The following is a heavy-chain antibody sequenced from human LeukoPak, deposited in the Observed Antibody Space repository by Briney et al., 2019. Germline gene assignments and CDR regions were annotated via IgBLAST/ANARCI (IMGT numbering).Heavy chain of an antibody. V-gene: IGHV4-59*01. CDR1: GGSISSYY. CDR2: IYYSGST. J-gene: IGHJ6*03. CDR3: ARIAVAGIPYYYYYMDV. Sequence: PSETLSLTCTVSGGSISSYYWSWIRQPPGKGLEWIGYIYYSGSTNYNPSLKSRVTMSVDTSKNQFSLKLSSVTAADTAVYYCARIAVAGIPYYYYYMDVWGKGTTVTVSS. D-gene: IGHD6-19*01.